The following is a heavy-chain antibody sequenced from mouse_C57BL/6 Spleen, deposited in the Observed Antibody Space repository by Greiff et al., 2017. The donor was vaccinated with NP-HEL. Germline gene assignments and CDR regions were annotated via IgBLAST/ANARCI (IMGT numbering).Heavy chain of an antibody. V-gene: IGHV5-17*01. D-gene: IGHD1-1*01. CDR2: ISSGSSTI. CDR1: GFTFSDYG. Sequence: EVKLVESGGGLVKPGGSLKLSCAASGFTFSDYGMHWVRQAPEKGLEWVAYISSGSSTIYYADTVKGRFTISRDNAKNTLFLQMTSLRSEDTAMYYCARPTYYGSSFDYWGQGTTLTVSS. J-gene: IGHJ2*01. CDR3: ARPTYYGSSFDY.